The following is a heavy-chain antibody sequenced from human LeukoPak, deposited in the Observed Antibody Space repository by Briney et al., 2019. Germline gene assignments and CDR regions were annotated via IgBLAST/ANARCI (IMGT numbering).Heavy chain of an antibody. CDR2: FDPEDGET. CDR1: GYTLTELS. D-gene: IGHD2-15*01. J-gene: IGHJ6*03. V-gene: IGHV1-24*01. CDR3: ATSGRRYCSGGSCYSGYYYYYMDV. Sequence: GASVKVSCKVSGYTLTELSMHWVRQAPGKGLEWMGGFDPEDGETIYAQKFQGRVTMTEDTPTDTAYMELSSLRSEDTAVYYCATSGRRYCSGGSCYSGYYYYYMDVWGKGTTVTISS.